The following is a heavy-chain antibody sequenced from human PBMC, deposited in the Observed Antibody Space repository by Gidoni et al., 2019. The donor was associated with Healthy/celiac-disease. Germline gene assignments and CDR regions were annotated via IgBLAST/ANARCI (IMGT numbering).Heavy chain of an antibody. CDR3: AKVAPFLPGTTGLLAVFTY. V-gene: IGHV3-23*01. D-gene: IGHD1-7*01. CDR2: ISGSGSNK. Sequence: WVRQAPGKGLEWVSVISGSGSNKYYADSVKGRFTISRDNSKNTLYLQMNSLRAEDTAVYYCAKVAPFLPGTTGLLAVFTYWGQGTLVTVSS. J-gene: IGHJ4*02.